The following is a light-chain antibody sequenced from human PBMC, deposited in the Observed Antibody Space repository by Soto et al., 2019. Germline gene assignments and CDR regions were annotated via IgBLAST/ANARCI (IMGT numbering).Light chain of an antibody. CDR3: QQYNTYPYT. CDR2: DAS. CDR1: QSINSW. Sequence: DIQMTQSPSTLSASVGDRVTITCRASQSINSWLAWYQQKPGKAPKVLINDASSLESGVPSRFSGSGSGTEFILTISSLQPDDFATYYCQQYNTYPYTFGQGTKLEIK. J-gene: IGKJ2*01. V-gene: IGKV1-5*01.